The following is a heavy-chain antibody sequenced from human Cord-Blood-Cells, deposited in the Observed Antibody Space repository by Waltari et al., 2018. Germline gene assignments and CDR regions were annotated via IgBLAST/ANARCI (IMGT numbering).Heavy chain of an antibody. V-gene: IGHV1-69*01. J-gene: IGHJ3*02. CDR1: GGTFSSYA. CDR3: ARDYREYSSSSGAFDI. Sequence: QVQLVQSGAEVKKPGSSVKVSCKASGGTFSSYAISWVRQAPGQGLEWRGGIIPIFGTANYAQKFQGRVTITADESTSTAYMELSSLRSEDTAVYYCARDYREYSSSSGAFDIWGQGTMVTVSS. D-gene: IGHD6-6*01. CDR2: IIPIFGTA.